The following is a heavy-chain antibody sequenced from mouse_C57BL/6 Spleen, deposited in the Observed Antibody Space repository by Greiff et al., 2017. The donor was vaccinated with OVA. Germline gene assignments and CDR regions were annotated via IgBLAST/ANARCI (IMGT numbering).Heavy chain of an antibody. V-gene: IGHV1-50*01. CDR3: ARSDYGSSTGRCAY. CDR1: GYTFTSYW. J-gene: IGHJ3*01. Sequence: QVQLQQPGAELVKPGASVKLSCKASGYTFTSYWMQWVKQRPGQGLEWIGEIDPSGSYTYYNQKFKGKATLTVDTSSSTAYMQLSSLTSEDSAVYYCARSDYGSSTGRCAYWGQGTLVTVAA. D-gene: IGHD1-1*01. CDR2: IDPSGSYT.